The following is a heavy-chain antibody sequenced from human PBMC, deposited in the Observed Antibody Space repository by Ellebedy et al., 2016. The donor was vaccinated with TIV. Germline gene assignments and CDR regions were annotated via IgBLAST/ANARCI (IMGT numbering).Heavy chain of an antibody. CDR3: ARESSSWYKNFDY. Sequence: ASVKVSXKASGYTFTSYDINWVRQATGQGLEWMGWMNPNSGNTGYAQKFQGRVTMTRNTSISTAYMELSSLRSEDTAVYYCARESSSWYKNFDYWGQGTLVTVSS. J-gene: IGHJ4*02. V-gene: IGHV1-8*01. CDR2: MNPNSGNT. D-gene: IGHD6-13*01. CDR1: GYTFTSYD.